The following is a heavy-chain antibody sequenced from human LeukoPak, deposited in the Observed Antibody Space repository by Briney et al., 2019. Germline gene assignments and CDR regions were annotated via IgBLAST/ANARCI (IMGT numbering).Heavy chain of an antibody. CDR2: IYSGGST. CDR3: AKDHGAYSSGWSTYYYYYGMDV. J-gene: IGHJ6*02. D-gene: IGHD6-19*01. CDR1: GFTVSSNY. V-gene: IGHV3-53*05. Sequence: PGGSLRLSCAASGFTVSSNYMSWVRQAPGKGLEWVSIIYSGGSTYYADSVKGRFTISRDNSKNTLYLQMNSLRAEDTAVYYCAKDHGAYSSGWSTYYYYYGMDVWGQGTTVTVSS.